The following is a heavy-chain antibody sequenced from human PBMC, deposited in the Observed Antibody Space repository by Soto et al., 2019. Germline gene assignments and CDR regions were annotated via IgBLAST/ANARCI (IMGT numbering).Heavy chain of an antibody. CDR1: GGGNLRDYR. CDR3: ARGGDGYYLGDVY. J-gene: IGHJ4*02. V-gene: IGHV1-69*01. CDR2: IIPKLGAG. Sequence: QVQLVQSGAEVKKPGSSVQVSCKASGGGNLRDYRTTWVRQAPGQGLEWMGGIIPKLGAGNYAQNFQGRVTITADESTSTVDMEIRSLRSEDTGVYYCARGGDGYYLGDVYWGQGTTVTVSS. D-gene: IGHD2-21*01.